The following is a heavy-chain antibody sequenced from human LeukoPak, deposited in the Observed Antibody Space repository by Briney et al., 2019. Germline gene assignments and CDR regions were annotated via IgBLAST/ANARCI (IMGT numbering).Heavy chain of an antibody. J-gene: IGHJ6*02. V-gene: IGHV3-48*03. CDR3: ARGDRAVAGHYYYYGMDV. Sequence: PGGSLRLSCAASGFTFSSYEMNWVRQAPGRGLEWVSYISSSGSTIYYADSVKGRFTISRDNAKNSLYLQMNSLRAEDTAVYYCARGDRAVAGHYYYYGMDVWGQGTTVTVSS. CDR1: GFTFSSYE. D-gene: IGHD6-19*01. CDR2: ISSSGSTI.